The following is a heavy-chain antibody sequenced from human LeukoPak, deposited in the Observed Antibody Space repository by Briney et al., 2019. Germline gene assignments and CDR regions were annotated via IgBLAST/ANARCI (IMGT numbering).Heavy chain of an antibody. Sequence: GSLRLSCAASGFTFSSYEMNWVRQAPGKGLEWVSYIGSSGSTIYYADSVKGRFTISRDNAKNSLYLQMNSLRVEDTAVYYCARGSGYSYGFTGRERTKSRLDYWGQGTLVTVSS. V-gene: IGHV3-48*03. D-gene: IGHD5-18*01. J-gene: IGHJ4*02. CDR3: ARGSGYSYGFTGRERTKSRLDY. CDR2: IGSSGSTI. CDR1: GFTFSSYE.